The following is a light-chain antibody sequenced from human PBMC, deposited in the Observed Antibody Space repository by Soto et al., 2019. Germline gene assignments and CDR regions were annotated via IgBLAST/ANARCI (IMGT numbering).Light chain of an antibody. CDR2: GAS. CDR1: QSVSSTY. J-gene: IGKJ1*01. V-gene: IGKV3-20*01. CDR3: QQYGSSTWT. Sequence: EIVLTQSPGTLSLSPGERATLSCRASQSVSSTYLAWYQQKPGQAPRLLIYGASSRHTGIPDRFSGSGSGTDFTLTINRLEPEDFAVYYCQQYGSSTWTFGQGTKVDIK.